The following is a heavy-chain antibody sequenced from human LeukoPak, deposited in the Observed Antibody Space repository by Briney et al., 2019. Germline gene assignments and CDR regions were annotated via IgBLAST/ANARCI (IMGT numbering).Heavy chain of an antibody. CDR2: IRYDGSNK. Sequence: GGSLRLSCAASGFTFSSYGMHWVRQAPGKGLEWVAFIRYDGSNKYYADSVKGRFTISRDNAKNSLYLQMNSLRAEDTAVYYCARDNQVLLKTHGFDPWGQGTLVTVSS. CDR1: GFTFSSYG. CDR3: ARDNQVLLKTHGFDP. V-gene: IGHV3-30*02. D-gene: IGHD3-10*01. J-gene: IGHJ5*02.